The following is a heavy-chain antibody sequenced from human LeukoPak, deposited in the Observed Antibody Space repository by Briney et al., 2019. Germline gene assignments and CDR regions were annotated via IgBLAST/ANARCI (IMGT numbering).Heavy chain of an antibody. CDR1: GGSISSSNYY. V-gene: IGHV4-39*01. J-gene: IGHJ3*02. Sequence: PSETLSLTCTVSGGSISSSNYYWGWIRQPPGKGLEWIGSIYYSGSTHYNSSLKSRVTISVDTSKNQFFLKLSSVTAAGTAVYYCARPGTGAFDIWGQGTMVTV. CDR2: IYYSGST. CDR3: ARPGTGAFDI. D-gene: IGHD3-10*01.